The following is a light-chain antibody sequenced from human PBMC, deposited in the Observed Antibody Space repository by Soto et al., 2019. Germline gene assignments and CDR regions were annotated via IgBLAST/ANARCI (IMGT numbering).Light chain of an antibody. CDR1: SSDVGGYNY. V-gene: IGLV2-11*01. J-gene: IGLJ1*01. CDR3: CSYAGSYTVYV. Sequence: SALTQPRSVSGSLGQSVTISCNGTSSDVGGYNYVSWYQQHPGKAPKLMIYDVSKRPSGVPDRFSGSKSGNTASLTISGLQAEDEADYYCCSYAGSYTVYVFGTGTKVTVL. CDR2: DVS.